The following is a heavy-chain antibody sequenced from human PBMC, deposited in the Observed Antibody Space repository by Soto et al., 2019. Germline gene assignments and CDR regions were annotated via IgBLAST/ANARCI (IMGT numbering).Heavy chain of an antibody. CDR3: AKVAGGLGYFDL. D-gene: IGHD3-16*01. J-gene: IGHJ2*01. V-gene: IGHV3-23*01. CDR1: GFIFSDYV. Sequence: EVQLLESGGGLARPGGSLRLSCVASGFIFSDYVMTWVRQAPGKGLEWVATISASGGNIEYTDSLKGRFTISRDNSKNTLYLQLNGLTADDTAVHYCAKVAGGLGYFDLWGRGTLVTVSS. CDR2: ISASGGNI.